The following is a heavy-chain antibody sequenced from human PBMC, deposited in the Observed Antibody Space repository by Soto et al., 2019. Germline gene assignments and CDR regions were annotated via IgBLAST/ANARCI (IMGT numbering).Heavy chain of an antibody. V-gene: IGHV3-53*01. CDR1: GFTVSSNH. D-gene: IGHD3-16*01. J-gene: IGHJ3*02. CDR2: IYPGGNT. Sequence: LRLSCTASGFTVSSNHMTWVRQAPGRGPEWVSTIYPGGNTFHADSVRGRFTISRDNSKNMLYLQMNSLRAEDTAVYYCARGLEWLGRTYYRSKWYNDYAVSVKSRITINPDTSKNQFSLQLNSVTPEDTAVYYCARYDSSGYLDAFDIWGQGTMVTVSS. CDR3: ARGLEWLGRTYYRSKWYNDYAVSVKSRITINPDTSKNQFSLQLNSVTPEDTAVYYCARYDSSGYLDAFDI.